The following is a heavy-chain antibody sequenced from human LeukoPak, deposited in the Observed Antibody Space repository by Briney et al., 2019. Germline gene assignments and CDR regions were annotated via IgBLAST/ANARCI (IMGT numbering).Heavy chain of an antibody. V-gene: IGHV3-23*01. CDR1: GFTFSKYA. D-gene: IGHD6-13*01. CDR3: AKRLHSSNWYSAFDC. Sequence: GGSLRLSCAVSGFTFSKYAMSWVRQAPGKGLEWVSAISGSDGCTSYADSVKGRFTISRDNSKNTLYLQMNSLRAEDTAVYYCAKRLHSSNWYSAFDCWRQGTLVTVSS. J-gene: IGHJ4*02. CDR2: ISGSDGCT.